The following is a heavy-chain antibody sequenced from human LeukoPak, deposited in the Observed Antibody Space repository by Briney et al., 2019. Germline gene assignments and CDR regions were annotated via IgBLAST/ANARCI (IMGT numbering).Heavy chain of an antibody. J-gene: IGHJ3*02. Sequence: PGGSLRLSCAASGFTFSSYWMSWVRQAPGKGLEWVANIKQDESEKYYVDSVKGRFTISRDNAKNSLYMQMNSLRAEDTAVYYCARVSGYSSGYGAFDIWGQGTMVTVFS. CDR2: IKQDESEK. CDR3: ARVSGYSSGYGAFDI. V-gene: IGHV3-7*01. CDR1: GFTFSSYW. D-gene: IGHD5-18*01.